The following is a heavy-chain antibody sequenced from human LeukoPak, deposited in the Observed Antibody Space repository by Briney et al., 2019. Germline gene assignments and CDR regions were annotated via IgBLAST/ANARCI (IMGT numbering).Heavy chain of an antibody. CDR3: ARGVAGYGPYDY. D-gene: IGHD5-12*01. Sequence: SETLSLTCTVSGGSISNYYWSWIRQPPGKGLEWIGYMYYSGCTNYNPSLKSRVTISLDTPKNQFSLRLNSVTAADTAVYYCARGVAGYGPYDYWGQGTLVTVSS. V-gene: IGHV4-59*01. J-gene: IGHJ4*02. CDR1: GGSISNYY. CDR2: MYYSGCT.